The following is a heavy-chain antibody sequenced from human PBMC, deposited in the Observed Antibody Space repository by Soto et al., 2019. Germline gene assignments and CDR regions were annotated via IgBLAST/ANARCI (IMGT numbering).Heavy chain of an antibody. CDR3: AEGGYSYRGYFDY. CDR2: ISGSGGST. V-gene: IGHV3-23*01. J-gene: IGHJ4*02. Sequence: GSLRLSCAASGLTFSSYAMTWVRQAPGKGLEWVSSISGSGGSTYYADSVKGRFAISRDNSKNTLYLQMNSLRAEDTAVYYCAEGGYSYRGYFDYWGQGTLVTVSS. D-gene: IGHD5-18*01. CDR1: GLTFSSYA.